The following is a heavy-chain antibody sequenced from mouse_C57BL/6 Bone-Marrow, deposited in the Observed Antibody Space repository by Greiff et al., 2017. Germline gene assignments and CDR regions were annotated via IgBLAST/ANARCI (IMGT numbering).Heavy chain of an antibody. D-gene: IGHD2-1*01. CDR1: GYTFTSYT. CDR3: ARWAYGNYVSWFAY. Sequence: QVQLQQSGAELARPGASVKMSCKASGYTFTSYTMHWVKQRPGQGLEWIGYINPSSGYTKSNQKFKDKATLTADKSSSTAYMQLSSLTSEDSAVYYCARWAYGNYVSWFAYWGQGTLVTVSA. CDR2: INPSSGYT. J-gene: IGHJ3*01. V-gene: IGHV1-4*01.